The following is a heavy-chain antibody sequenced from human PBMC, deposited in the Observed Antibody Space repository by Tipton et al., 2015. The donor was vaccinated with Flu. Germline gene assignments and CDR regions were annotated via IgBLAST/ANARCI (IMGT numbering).Heavy chain of an antibody. D-gene: IGHD2-21*01. V-gene: IGHV4-39*07. CDR2: IYYSGST. J-gene: IGHJ4*02. CDR3: ARVTIVVVAAPGIYFDY. Sequence: LRLSCTVSGGSISSSSYYWGWIRQPPGKGLEWMGSIYYSGSTYYNPSLKSRVTISVDTSKNQFSLKLSSVTAADTAVYYCARVTIVVVAAPGIYFDYWGQGTLVTVSS. CDR1: GGSISSSSYY.